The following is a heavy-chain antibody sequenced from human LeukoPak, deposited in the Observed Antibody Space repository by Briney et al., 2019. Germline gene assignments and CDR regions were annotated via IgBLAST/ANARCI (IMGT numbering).Heavy chain of an antibody. V-gene: IGHV3-30-3*01. CDR3: TRSSGYDTYFDY. Sequence: GGSLRLSCAASEFTFSSYAMHWVRQAPGKGLEWVAVISYDGSNKYYADSVKGRFTISRDNSKNTLYLQMNSLRAEDTAVYYCTRSSGYDTYFDYWGQGTLVTVSS. CDR1: EFTFSSYA. J-gene: IGHJ4*02. CDR2: ISYDGSNK. D-gene: IGHD3-22*01.